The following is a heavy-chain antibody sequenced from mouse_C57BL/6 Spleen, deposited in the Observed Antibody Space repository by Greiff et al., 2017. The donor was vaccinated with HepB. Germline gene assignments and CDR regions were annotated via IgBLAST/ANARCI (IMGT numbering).Heavy chain of an antibody. J-gene: IGHJ4*01. CDR3: ARGDYYGSSLYYAMDY. D-gene: IGHD1-1*01. Sequence: EVKLMESGPGLVKPSQSLSLTCSVTGYSITSGYYWNWIRQFPGNKLEWMGYISYDGSNNYNPSLKNRISITAYTSKNQFFLKLNSVTTEDTATYYCARGDYYGSSLYYAMDYWGQGTSVTVSS. CDR2: ISYDGSN. CDR1: GYSITSGYY. V-gene: IGHV3-6*01.